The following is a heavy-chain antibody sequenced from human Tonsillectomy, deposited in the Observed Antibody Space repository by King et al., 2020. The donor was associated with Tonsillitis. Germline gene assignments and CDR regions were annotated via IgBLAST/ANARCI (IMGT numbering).Heavy chain of an antibody. CDR3: AKDTVRFLEWSHDAFDI. D-gene: IGHD3-3*01. CDR2: ISWNSGRI. J-gene: IGHJ3*02. V-gene: IGHV3-9*01. Sequence: VQLVESGGGLVQPGRSLRLSCAASGFNFDDYAMHWVRQVPGKGLEWVSGISWNSGRIDYADSVKGRFTISRDNAKNSLYLQMKSLRPEDTALYYCAKDTVRFLEWSHDAFDIWGQGTMVTVSS. CDR1: GFNFDDYA.